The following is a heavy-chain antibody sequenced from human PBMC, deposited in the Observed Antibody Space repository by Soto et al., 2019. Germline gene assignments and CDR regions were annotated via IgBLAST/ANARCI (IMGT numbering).Heavy chain of an antibody. V-gene: IGHV4-34*01. D-gene: IGHD2-8*01. J-gene: IGHJ4*02. CDR1: GGSSSSLS. CDR2: IHHDGST. CDR3: ATYDVGTIIQDY. Sequence: PSETLSLTCSISGGSSSSLSKSWVRQSPGKGLEWIGEIHHDGSTNYNPSLKSRVTISGHTSKNHFSLELGSVTAADTAVYYCATYDVGTIIQDYWGQGTLATVSS.